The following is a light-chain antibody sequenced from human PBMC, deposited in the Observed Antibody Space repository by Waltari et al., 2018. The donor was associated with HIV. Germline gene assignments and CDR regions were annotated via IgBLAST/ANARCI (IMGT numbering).Light chain of an antibody. CDR3: ASWDDSLNGLYV. CDR1: RPNIGSNP. Sequence: QSVLTQPPSESATPGQRVTTTCSGTRPNIGSNPVNWYLQLPGTAPNLPSYSNMRRPSGVPARFSGAKSGTSASLAISGLQSEDEAHYYCASWDDSLNGLYVFGPGTKVTVL. CDR2: SNM. J-gene: IGLJ1*01. V-gene: IGLV1-44*01.